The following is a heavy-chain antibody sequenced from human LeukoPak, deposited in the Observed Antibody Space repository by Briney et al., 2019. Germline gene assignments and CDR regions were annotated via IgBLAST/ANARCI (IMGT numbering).Heavy chain of an antibody. V-gene: IGHV4-59*01. CDR2: IYYSGST. D-gene: IGHD3-10*01. Sequence: PGGSLRLSCTASGFTFGDYAMSWIRQPPGKGLEWIGYIYYSGSTNYNPSLKSRVTISVDTSKNQFSLKLSSVTAADTAVYYCARGEGTYYYGSGSFYCCYYMDVWGKGTTVTISS. CDR1: GFTFGDYA. J-gene: IGHJ6*03. CDR3: ARGEGTYYYGSGSFYCCYYMDV.